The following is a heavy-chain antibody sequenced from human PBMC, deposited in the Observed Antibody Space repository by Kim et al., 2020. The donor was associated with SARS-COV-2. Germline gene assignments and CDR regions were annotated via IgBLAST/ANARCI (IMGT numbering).Heavy chain of an antibody. CDR3: ASGYEGMDV. CDR1: GFTFSSYW. CDR2: INSDGSST. V-gene: IGHV3-74*01. Sequence: GGSLRLSCAASGFTFSSYWMHWVRQAPGKGLVWVSRINSDGSSTSYADSVKGRFTISRDSARNTLYLQMNSLRAEDTAVYYCASGYEGMDVWGQGTTVTVSS. J-gene: IGHJ6*02.